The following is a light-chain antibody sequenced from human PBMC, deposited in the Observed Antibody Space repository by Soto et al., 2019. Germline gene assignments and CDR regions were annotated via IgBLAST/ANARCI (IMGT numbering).Light chain of an antibody. CDR3: STYTRKTWV. Sequence: LTQPPYVPGSPGQSATISWNRTSSEIGDYNYVSWYQQHPGEAPKLMIYHVTNRPSGVSNRSSGSKSGNTASLTISGLQAEDEADYFCSTYTRKTWVFGGGTKVT. CDR1: SSEIGDYNY. J-gene: IGLJ3*02. V-gene: IGLV2-14*03. CDR2: HVT.